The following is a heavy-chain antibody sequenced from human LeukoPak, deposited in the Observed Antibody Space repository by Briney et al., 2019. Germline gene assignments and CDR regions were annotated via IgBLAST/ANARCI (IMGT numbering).Heavy chain of an antibody. V-gene: IGHV3-33*01. D-gene: IGHD6-19*01. CDR1: GFTLGNFN. CDR2: LWYDGTKK. J-gene: IGHJ4*02. Sequence: GRSLRLSCAASGFTLGNFNMNWVRQAPGRGLEWLSLLWYDGTKKYYADSVKGRFTIFRDNSMNTLYLQMNSLRAEDTGVYYCARDFSSGWLDYWGQGALVTVSS. CDR3: ARDFSSGWLDY.